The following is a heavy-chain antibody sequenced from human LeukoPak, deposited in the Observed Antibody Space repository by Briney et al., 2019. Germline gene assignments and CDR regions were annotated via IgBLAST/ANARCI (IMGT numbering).Heavy chain of an antibody. CDR1: GYTFSNYH. CDR2: FRPSDGAT. CDR3: AKETPGACWFDP. J-gene: IGHJ5*02. V-gene: IGHV1-46*01. Sequence: RRASVKISCRTSGYTFSNYHINWVRQAPGQGLAWMGTFRPSDGATNYPHNFRGRVTLTGDMSTSTAYLELNSLTSEDTAVYYCAKETPGACWFDPWGQGTLVSVSS. D-gene: IGHD4/OR15-4a*01.